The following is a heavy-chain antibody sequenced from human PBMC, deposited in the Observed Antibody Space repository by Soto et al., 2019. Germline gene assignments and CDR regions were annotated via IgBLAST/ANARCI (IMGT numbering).Heavy chain of an antibody. CDR2: ISGSGVST. CDR1: GFTFSSYA. D-gene: IGHD7-27*01. Sequence: GGSLRLSCAVSGFTFSSYAMSWVRQAPGKGLEWVSTISGSGVSTYYADFVKGRFTISRDNSKNTLSLQMNSLRAEDTAIYYCRQANPPDYWGRGTLVTVSS. V-gene: IGHV3-23*01. CDR3: RQANPPDY. J-gene: IGHJ4*02.